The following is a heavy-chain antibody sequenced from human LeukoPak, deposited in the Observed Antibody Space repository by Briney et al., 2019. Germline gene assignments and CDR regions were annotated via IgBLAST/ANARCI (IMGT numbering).Heavy chain of an antibody. J-gene: IGHJ3*02. CDR3: ARDRDGFNGGAFDI. V-gene: IGHV4-59*01. CDR1: GGSISSYY. CDR2: IYHSGST. Sequence: SETLSLTCTVSGGSISSYYWSWIRQPPGKGPEWIGYIYHSGSTNYNPSLKSRVTISVDTSKKQYSLKLNSVTAADTAVYYCARDRDGFNGGAFDIWGQGTVVTVSS. D-gene: IGHD5-24*01.